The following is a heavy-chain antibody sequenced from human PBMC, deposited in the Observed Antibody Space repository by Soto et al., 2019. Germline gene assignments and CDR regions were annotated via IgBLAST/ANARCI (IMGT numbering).Heavy chain of an antibody. J-gene: IGHJ6*02. Sequence: VGSLRLSCAASGFTFSSYEMNWVRQAPGKGLEWVSYISSSGSTIYYADSVKGRFTISRDNAENSLYLQMNSLRAEDTAVYYCARYGDSLKSYGMDVWGQGTTVTVSS. CDR3: ARYGDSLKSYGMDV. D-gene: IGHD4-17*01. CDR1: GFTFSSYE. V-gene: IGHV3-48*03. CDR2: ISSSGSTI.